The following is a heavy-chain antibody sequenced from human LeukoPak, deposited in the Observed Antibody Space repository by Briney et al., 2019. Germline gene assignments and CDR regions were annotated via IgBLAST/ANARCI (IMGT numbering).Heavy chain of an antibody. Sequence: PGGSLRLSCAASGFTFSSYGMHWVRQAPGKGLEWVAVIWYDGSNKYYADSVKGRFTISRDNSKNTLHLQMNSLRAEDTAVYYCARDEAVAGPYDYWGQGTLVTVSS. CDR1: GFTFSSYG. D-gene: IGHD6-19*01. CDR3: ARDEAVAGPYDY. J-gene: IGHJ4*02. V-gene: IGHV3-33*01. CDR2: IWYDGSNK.